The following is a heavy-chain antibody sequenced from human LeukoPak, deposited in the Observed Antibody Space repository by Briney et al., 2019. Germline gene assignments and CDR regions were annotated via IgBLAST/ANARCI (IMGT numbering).Heavy chain of an antibody. Sequence: ASVKVSCKGSGYNFDRYGVNWVRQAPGQGLEWVGWISTYNGNTFYAQKFEGRVTMTTDTSTNTVYMDLRSLRSDDTAVYYCARDDILTGPTEKSHWGQGTLVTVSS. J-gene: IGHJ4*02. CDR3: ARDDILTGPTEKSH. V-gene: IGHV1-18*04. D-gene: IGHD3-9*01. CDR1: GYNFDRYG. CDR2: ISTYNGNT.